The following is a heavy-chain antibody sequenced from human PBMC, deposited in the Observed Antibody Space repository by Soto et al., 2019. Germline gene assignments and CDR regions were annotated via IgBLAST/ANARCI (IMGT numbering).Heavy chain of an antibody. CDR2: IIPIFGTA. Sequence: RASVKVSCKASGGTFSSYAISWVRQAPGQGLEWMGGIIPIFGTANYAQKFQGRVTITADKSTSTAYMELSSLRSEDTAVYYCARGYIGRTAFDIWGQGTMVTVSS. J-gene: IGHJ3*02. D-gene: IGHD1-26*01. CDR1: GGTFSSYA. CDR3: ARGYIGRTAFDI. V-gene: IGHV1-69*06.